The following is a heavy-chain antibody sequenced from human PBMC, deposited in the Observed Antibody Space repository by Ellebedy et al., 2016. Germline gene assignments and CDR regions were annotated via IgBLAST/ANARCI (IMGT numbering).Heavy chain of an antibody. D-gene: IGHD5-18*01. CDR3: TTVYRYNYDSV. J-gene: IGHJ4*02. V-gene: IGHV3-15*01. CDR1: GFTFSNAW. CDR2: IKSKTYGGAA. Sequence: ETLSLTCAASGFTFSNAWMNWVRQAPGKGLEWVGRIKSKTYGGAADYAAPVKGRFTISRDDSKNTLYLQMNSLKTEDTAVYFCTTVYRYNYDSVWGQGTLVTVSS.